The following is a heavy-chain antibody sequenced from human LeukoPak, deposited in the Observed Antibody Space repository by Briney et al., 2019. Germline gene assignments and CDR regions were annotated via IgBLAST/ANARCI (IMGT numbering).Heavy chain of an antibody. CDR3: ARHTTTVTSTRLVYYYYGMDV. Sequence: SETLSLTCTVPGGSISSYYWSWIRQPPGKGLEWIGYIYYSGSTNYNPSLKSRVTISADTSKNLFSLKLSSVTAADTAVYYCARHTTTVTSTRLVYYYYGMDVWGQGTTVTVSS. CDR1: GGSISSYY. CDR2: IYYSGST. V-gene: IGHV4-59*08. J-gene: IGHJ6*02. D-gene: IGHD4-17*01.